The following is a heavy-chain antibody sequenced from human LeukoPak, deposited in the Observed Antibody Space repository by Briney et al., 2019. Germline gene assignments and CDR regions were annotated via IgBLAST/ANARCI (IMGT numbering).Heavy chain of an antibody. Sequence: GGSLRLSCAASGFTITRNYMSWVRQAPGKGLEWVSLIYSGGTTSYSDSVKGRFTISRDNAKNSLYLQMNSLRAEDTAVYYCARDPYSGSYGNYYYYFMDVWGKGTTVTISS. CDR3: ARDPYSGSYGNYYYYFMDV. CDR1: GFTITRNY. J-gene: IGHJ6*03. D-gene: IGHD1-26*01. V-gene: IGHV3-53*01. CDR2: IYSGGTT.